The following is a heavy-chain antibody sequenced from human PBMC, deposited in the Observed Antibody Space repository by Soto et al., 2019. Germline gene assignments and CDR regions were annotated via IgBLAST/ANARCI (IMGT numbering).Heavy chain of an antibody. CDR2: IYYSGST. CDR1: GGSISSGGYY. D-gene: IGHD3-3*01. Sequence: SETLSLTCTVSGGSISSGGYYWSWIRQHPGKGLEWIGYIYYSGSTYYNPSLKSRVTISVDTSKNQFSLKLSSVTAADTAVYYCARDTYYDFWSGYYSPRASYYYYGMYVWGQGTTVTVYS. CDR3: ARDTYYDFWSGYYSPRASYYYYGMYV. V-gene: IGHV4-31*03. J-gene: IGHJ6*02.